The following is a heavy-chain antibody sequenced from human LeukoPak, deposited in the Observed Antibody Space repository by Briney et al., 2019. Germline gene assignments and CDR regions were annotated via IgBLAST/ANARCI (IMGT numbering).Heavy chain of an antibody. Sequence: SETLSLTCSVSGGSINSSSYYWAWIRQPPGTGLEWIGTIYYSGTTYYNPSLKSRVTMSVDTSKSHFTLKLSSVTAADTAMYYCARVVVVHSATLYYFDYWGQGSLVTVSS. J-gene: IGHJ4*02. CDR3: ARVVVVHSATLYYFDY. CDR1: GGSINSSSYY. V-gene: IGHV4-39*06. D-gene: IGHD2-15*01. CDR2: IYYSGTT.